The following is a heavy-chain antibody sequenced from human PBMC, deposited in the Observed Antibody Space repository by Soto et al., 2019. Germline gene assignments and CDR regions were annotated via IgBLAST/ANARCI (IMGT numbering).Heavy chain of an antibody. CDR1: GFTFSSYW. D-gene: IGHD3-3*01. J-gene: IGHJ4*02. CDR2: IKQDGSEK. Sequence: PGGSLRLSCAASGFTFSSYWMSWVRQAPGKGLEWVANIKQDGSEKYYVDSVKGRFTISRDNAKNSLYLQMNSLRAEDTAVYYCARVSPSRITIFGVVTALVRIHTPCFDYWGQGTLVTV. V-gene: IGHV3-7*01. CDR3: ARVSPSRITIFGVVTALVRIHTPCFDY.